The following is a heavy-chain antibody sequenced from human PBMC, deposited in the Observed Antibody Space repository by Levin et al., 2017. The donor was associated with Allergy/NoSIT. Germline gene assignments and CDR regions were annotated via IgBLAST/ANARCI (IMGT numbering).Heavy chain of an antibody. CDR2: IYSSGSA. V-gene: IGHV4-61*02. D-gene: IGHD3-10*01. CDR1: GGSISSGSYY. J-gene: IGHJ4*02. Sequence: KPGGSLRLSCKVSGGSISSGSYYWSWIRQPAAKGLEWIGRIYSSGSANYNPSLKSRVTISVDTSKNQFSLKLSSVTAADTAVYYCARAEVGSEHWGQGTLVTVSS. CDR3: ARAEVGSEH.